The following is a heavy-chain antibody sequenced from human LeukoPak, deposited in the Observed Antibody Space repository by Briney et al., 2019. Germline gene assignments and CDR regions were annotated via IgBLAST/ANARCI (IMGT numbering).Heavy chain of an antibody. CDR1: GGSISSYY. Sequence: SGTLSLTCTVSGGSISSYYWSWIRQPPGKGLEWIGYIYYSGSTNYNPSLKSRVTISVDTSKNQFSLKLSSVTAADTAVYYCARGIGWFDPWGQGTLVTVSS. J-gene: IGHJ5*02. CDR3: ARGIGWFDP. D-gene: IGHD3-16*01. V-gene: IGHV4-59*01. CDR2: IYYSGST.